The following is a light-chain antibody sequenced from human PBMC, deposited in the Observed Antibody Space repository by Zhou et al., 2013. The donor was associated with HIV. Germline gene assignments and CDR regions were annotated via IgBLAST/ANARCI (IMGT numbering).Light chain of an antibody. CDR3: QQYNNWLGT. CDR2: GAS. CDR1: QSVSSN. Sequence: EIVMTQSPATLSVSPGERATLSCRASQSVSSNLAWYQQKPGQAPRLLIYGASTRATGIPARFSGSGSGTEFTLTISSMQSEDFAVYYCQQYNNWLGTFGQGTKVGNQ. J-gene: IGKJ1*01. V-gene: IGKV3-15*01.